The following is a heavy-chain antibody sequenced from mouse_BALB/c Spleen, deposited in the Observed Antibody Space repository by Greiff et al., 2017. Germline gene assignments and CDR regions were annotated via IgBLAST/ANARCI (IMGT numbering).Heavy chain of an antibody. CDR1: GYAFTNYL. Sequence: QVQLQQSGAELVRPGTSVKVSCKASGYAFTNYLIEWVKQRPGQGLEWIGVINPGSGGTNYNEKFKGKATLTADKSSSTAYMQLSSLTSDDSAVYFCARRSMITTVFDYWGQGTTLTVSS. J-gene: IGHJ2*01. V-gene: IGHV1-54*01. D-gene: IGHD2-4*01. CDR3: ARRSMITTVFDY. CDR2: INPGSGGT.